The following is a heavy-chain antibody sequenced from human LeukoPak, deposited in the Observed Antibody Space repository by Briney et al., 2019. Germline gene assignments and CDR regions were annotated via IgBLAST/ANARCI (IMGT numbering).Heavy chain of an antibody. CDR2: IRSKAYGGTT. J-gene: IGHJ4*02. Sequence: GGSLRLSCTGSGFTFGDYAINWVRQAPGKGLEWVGFIRSKAYGGTTENAASVEGRFAISRDDSKTIAYLQLNSLKTEDTAVYYCSRSGAGRDHFDYWGQGTLVTVSS. CDR3: SRSGAGRDHFDY. D-gene: IGHD6-13*01. CDR1: GFTFGDYA. V-gene: IGHV3-49*04.